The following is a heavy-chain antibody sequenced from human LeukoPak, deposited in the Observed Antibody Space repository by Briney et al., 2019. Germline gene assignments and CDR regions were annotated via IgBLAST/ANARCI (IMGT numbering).Heavy chain of an antibody. V-gene: IGHV4-39*01. CDR2: MFYRGST. D-gene: IGHD1-26*01. Sequence: PSETLSLTCTVSGVSISTSTYYWAWIRQPPGKGLEWIGSMFYRGSTYYNASLKSRVTISVDTSKNQFSLNLSSVTASDTAIFYCARQGGWGGAASLIEYWGQGTLATVSS. CDR3: ARQGGWGGAASLIEY. CDR1: GVSISTSTYY. J-gene: IGHJ4*02.